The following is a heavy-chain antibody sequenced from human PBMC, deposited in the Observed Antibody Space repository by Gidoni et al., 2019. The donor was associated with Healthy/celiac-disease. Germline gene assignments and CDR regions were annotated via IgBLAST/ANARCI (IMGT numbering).Heavy chain of an antibody. D-gene: IGHD5-12*01. CDR3: ATGDSGWVFDY. J-gene: IGHJ4*02. CDR1: GGSIRSYY. CDR2: IYYSGST. Sequence: VPLLESGPGPVTPSETLSLTCTFSGGSIRSYYWSWIRQPPGKGLEWIGYIYYSGSTNYNPSLKSRVTISVDTSKNQFSLKLSSVTAADTAVYYCATGDSGWVFDYWGQGTLVTVSS. V-gene: IGHV4-59*01.